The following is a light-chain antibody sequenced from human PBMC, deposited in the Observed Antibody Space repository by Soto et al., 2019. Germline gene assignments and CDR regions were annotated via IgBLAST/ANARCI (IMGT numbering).Light chain of an antibody. Sequence: EIVMTQSPATLSVSPGERATLSCRASQSVSSNLAWYQQKPGQAPRLLIYGASARATGIPARFSGSGSGTEFTLTISSLQSEDFALYYCQQYNEWPQLPFGGGTKVDIK. CDR1: QSVSSN. CDR2: GAS. V-gene: IGKV3-15*01. CDR3: QQYNEWPQLP. J-gene: IGKJ4*01.